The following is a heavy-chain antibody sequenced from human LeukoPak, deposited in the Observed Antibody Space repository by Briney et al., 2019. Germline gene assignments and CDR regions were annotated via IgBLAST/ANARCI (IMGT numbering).Heavy chain of an antibody. J-gene: IGHJ4*02. Sequence: GASVKVSCKTSGYTFTDEYIHWVRQAPGHGLECMGWMHPNTGDTVYVQKFQGRVTFTRDTSISTAHMELHRLRSDDTAVYYCVRHLTDPTSGDYWGQGTLVTVSS. CDR2: MHPNTGDT. CDR3: VRHLTDPTSGDY. CDR1: GYTFTDEY. V-gene: IGHV1-2*02. D-gene: IGHD1-14*01.